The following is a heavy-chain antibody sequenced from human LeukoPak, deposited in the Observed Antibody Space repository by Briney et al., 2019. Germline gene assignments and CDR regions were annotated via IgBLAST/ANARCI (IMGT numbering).Heavy chain of an antibody. CDR3: ARGGYSIDY. CDR2: ITPSGGSK. Sequence: GASVKVSCKASGYTLSSYYMHWVRQAPGQGREWMGIITPSGGSKTYAQKFQGRVTMTRDTSTGTVYMELSSLRSEDTAVYYCARGGYSIDYWGQGTLVTVSS. CDR1: GYTLSSYY. V-gene: IGHV1-46*01. J-gene: IGHJ4*02. D-gene: IGHD2-15*01.